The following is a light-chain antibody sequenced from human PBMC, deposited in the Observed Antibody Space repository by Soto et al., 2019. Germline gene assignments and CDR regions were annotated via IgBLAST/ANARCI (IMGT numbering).Light chain of an antibody. CDR2: SNN. J-gene: IGLJ2*01. Sequence: QSVLTQPPSASGTPGQRVTISCSGGSSNIGSNTVNWYQQLPGTAPNLLIYSNNQRPSGVPDRFSGSKSGTSASLAISGLQSEDEADYYCAAWDDNLNGVVFGGGTKLNVL. CDR3: AAWDDNLNGVV. CDR1: SSNIGSNT. V-gene: IGLV1-44*01.